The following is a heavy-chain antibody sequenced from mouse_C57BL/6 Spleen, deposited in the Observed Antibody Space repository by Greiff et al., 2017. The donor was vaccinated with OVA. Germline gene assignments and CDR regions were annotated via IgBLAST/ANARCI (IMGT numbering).Heavy chain of an antibody. CDR3: ARTYYGSSPDY. Sequence: QVQLQQPGAELVRPGSSVKLSCKASGYTFTSYWMHWVKQRPIQGLEWIGNIDPSDSETHYNQKFKDKATLTVDKSSSTAYMQLSSLTSEDSAVYYGARTYYGSSPDYWGQGTTLTVSS. J-gene: IGHJ2*01. V-gene: IGHV1-52*01. CDR2: IDPSDSET. D-gene: IGHD1-1*01. CDR1: GYTFTSYW.